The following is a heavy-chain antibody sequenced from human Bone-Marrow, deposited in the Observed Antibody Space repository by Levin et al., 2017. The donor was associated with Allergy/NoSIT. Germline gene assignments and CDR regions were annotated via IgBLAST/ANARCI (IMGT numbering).Heavy chain of an antibody. D-gene: IGHD3-22*01. J-gene: IGHJ6*02. CDR2: MSYNGGT. CDR1: GGSMSSSRFY. CDR3: ARLLDYGSAGYDIGYVMDV. Sequence: PSETLSLTCTVSGGSMSSSRFYWGWIRQPPGKGLEWIGSMSYNGGTSYNPSLKSRVTISVDTSKNQFSLKLNSVTAADTAVYHCARLLDYGSAGYDIGYVMDVWGQGTTVTVSS. V-gene: IGHV4-39*07.